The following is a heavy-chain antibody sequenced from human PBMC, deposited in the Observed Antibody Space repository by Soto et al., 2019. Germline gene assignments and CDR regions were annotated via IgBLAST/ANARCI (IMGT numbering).Heavy chain of an antibody. J-gene: IGHJ4*02. CDR1: GFAFDNAW. CDR3: ANDLVSWPSDY. D-gene: IGHD2-21*02. V-gene: IGHV3-15*07. Sequence: GGSLRLSCAASGFAFDNAWINWVRQAPGKGLEWVGRIKSKTDGGTTDFAAPVRGRFAISRDDSKNMVYMQMNSLKTEDTAVYYCANDLVSWPSDYWGQGTLVTVSS. CDR2: IKSKTDGGTT.